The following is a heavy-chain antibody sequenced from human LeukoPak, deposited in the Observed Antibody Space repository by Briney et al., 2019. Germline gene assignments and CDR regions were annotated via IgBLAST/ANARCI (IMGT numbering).Heavy chain of an antibody. Sequence: SETLSLTCTVSGGPITSGDYYWTWIRQHPGKGLEWIGFIYYSGSTYYSPSLKSRLTISVDMSKNQFSLNLTSVTAADTAVYYCTRAHRFTSAYDRPTNAFDIWGQGTMVTVSS. D-gene: IGHD5-12*01. CDR3: TRAHRFTSAYDRPTNAFDI. J-gene: IGHJ3*02. CDR2: IYYSGST. CDR1: GGPITSGDYY. V-gene: IGHV4-31*02.